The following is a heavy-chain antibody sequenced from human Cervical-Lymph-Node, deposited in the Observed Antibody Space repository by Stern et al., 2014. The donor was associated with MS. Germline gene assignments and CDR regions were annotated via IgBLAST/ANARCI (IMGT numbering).Heavy chain of an antibody. CDR1: GFTFSSYA. V-gene: IGHV3-30-3*01. Sequence: VQLVESGGGVVQPGRSLRLSCAASGFTFSSYAMHWVRQAPGKGLEWVAVISYDGSNKYYADSVKGRFTISRDNSKNTLYLQMNSLRAEDTALYYCAREYSSSWYYYYGMDVWGQGTTVTVSS. CDR3: AREYSSSWYYYYGMDV. CDR2: ISYDGSNK. J-gene: IGHJ6*02. D-gene: IGHD6-6*01.